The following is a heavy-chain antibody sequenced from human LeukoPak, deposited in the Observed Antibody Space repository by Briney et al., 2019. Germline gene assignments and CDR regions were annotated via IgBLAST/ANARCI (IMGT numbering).Heavy chain of an antibody. CDR2: ISRDGGRT. Sequence: GGSLRLSCAASGFTSGFTFDDYGMNWVRQVPGKGLEWVSGISRDGGRTGYADSVQGRFTISRDNSRNSLHLQMNSLRVEDTAFYYCVKDSNYDFWSGYYKGFDNWGQGALVTVSS. CDR1: GFTFDDYG. J-gene: IGHJ4*02. V-gene: IGHV3-20*04. CDR3: VKDSNYDFWSGYYKGFDN. D-gene: IGHD3-3*01.